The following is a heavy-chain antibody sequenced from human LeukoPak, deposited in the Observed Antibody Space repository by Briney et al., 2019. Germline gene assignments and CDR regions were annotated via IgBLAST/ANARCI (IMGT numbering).Heavy chain of an antibody. J-gene: IGHJ5*02. CDR1: GGSISSYY. D-gene: IGHD3-3*01. Sequence: KPSETLSLTCTVSGGSISSYYWSWIRQPPGKGLEWIGYIYYSGSTNYNPSLKSRVTISVDTSKNQFSLKLSSVTAADTAVYYCARAGVSLRPSNWFDPWGQGTLVTVSS. V-gene: IGHV4-59*01. CDR3: ARAGVSLRPSNWFDP. CDR2: IYYSGST.